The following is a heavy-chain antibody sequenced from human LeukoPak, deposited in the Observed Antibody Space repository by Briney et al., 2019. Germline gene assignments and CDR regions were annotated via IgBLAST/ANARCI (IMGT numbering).Heavy chain of an antibody. CDR1: GGSISSYY. V-gene: IGHV4-59*01. J-gene: IGHJ4*02. CDR3: ARDNFPFDY. D-gene: IGHD2/OR15-2a*01. CDR2: ISYIGSS. Sequence: PSETLSLTCTVSGGSISSYYWSWIRQPPGKGLEWIGYISYIGSSNYNPSLKSRVTISIDTSKNQFSLKLSSVTAADTAVYYCARDNFPFDYWGQGTLVTASS.